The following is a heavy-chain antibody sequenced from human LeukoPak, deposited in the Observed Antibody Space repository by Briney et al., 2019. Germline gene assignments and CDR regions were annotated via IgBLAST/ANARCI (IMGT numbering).Heavy chain of an antibody. D-gene: IGHD2-15*01. Sequence: ASVKVSCKASGYTFTSYGISWVRQAPGQGLEWMGWISAYNGNTNYAQKLQGRVTMTTDTSTSTAYMELRSLRSDDTAVCYCARHMRAQLLHNWFDPWGQGTLVTVSS. CDR1: GYTFTSYG. V-gene: IGHV1-18*01. J-gene: IGHJ5*02. CDR2: ISAYNGNT. CDR3: ARHMRAQLLHNWFDP.